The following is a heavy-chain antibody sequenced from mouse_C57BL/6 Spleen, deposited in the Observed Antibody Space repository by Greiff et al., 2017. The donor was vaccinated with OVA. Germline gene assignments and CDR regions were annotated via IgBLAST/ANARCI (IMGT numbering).Heavy chain of an antibody. D-gene: IGHD1-1*01. CDR3: ARPTTVEVGYFDV. J-gene: IGHJ1*03. V-gene: IGHV1-22*01. CDR2: INPNNGGT. CDR1: GYTFTDYN. Sequence: VQLQQSGPELVKPGASVKMSCKASGYTFTDYNMHWVKQSHGKSLEWIGYINPNNGGTSYNQKFKGKATLTVNKSSSTAYMELRSLTSEDSAVYYCARPTTVEVGYFDVWGTGTTVTVSS.